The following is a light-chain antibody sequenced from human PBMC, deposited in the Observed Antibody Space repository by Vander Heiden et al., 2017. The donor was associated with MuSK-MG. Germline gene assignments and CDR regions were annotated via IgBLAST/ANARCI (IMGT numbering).Light chain of an antibody. Sequence: QSVLPPPPSASGTPGQRVTISCSGSSSNIRSNYVYWYQQLPGTAPKLLIYRSNLRPSGVPDRFSGSKSGTSASLAISGLRSEDEAGYYCAAWDDSLSGPVFGGGTKLTVL. V-gene: IGLV1-47*01. CDR1: SSNIRSNY. CDR3: AAWDDSLSGPV. CDR2: RSN. J-gene: IGLJ2*01.